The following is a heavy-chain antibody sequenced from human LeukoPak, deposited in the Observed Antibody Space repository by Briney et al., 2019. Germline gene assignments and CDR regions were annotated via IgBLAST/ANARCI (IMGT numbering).Heavy chain of an antibody. CDR1: GFXFSSYA. V-gene: IGHV3-23*01. Sequence: GGSLRLSCAASGFXFSSYAISWVRQAPGKGLEWVSAISGSGGSTNYADSVKGRFTISRDNSKNTLYLQMDSLRADDTAEYYCAKVLRSLYFDLWGRGTLVTVSS. CDR2: ISGSGGST. J-gene: IGHJ2*01. CDR3: AKVLRSLYFDL.